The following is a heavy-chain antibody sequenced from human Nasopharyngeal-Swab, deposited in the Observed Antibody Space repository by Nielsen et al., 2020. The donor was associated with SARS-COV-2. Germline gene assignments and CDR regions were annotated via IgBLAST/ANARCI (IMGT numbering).Heavy chain of an antibody. V-gene: IGHV4-34*01. D-gene: IGHD2-15*01. CDR3: ARGPLPRYCSGGSCCSRYYYYMDV. CDR2: INHSGST. J-gene: IGHJ6*03. CDR1: GGSFSGYY. Sequence: GSLRLSCAVYGGSFSGYYWSWIRQPPGKGLEWIGEINHSGSTNYNPSLKSRVTISVDTSKNQFSLKLSSVTAADTAVYYCARGPLPRYCSGGSCCSRYYYYMDVWGKGTTVTVSS.